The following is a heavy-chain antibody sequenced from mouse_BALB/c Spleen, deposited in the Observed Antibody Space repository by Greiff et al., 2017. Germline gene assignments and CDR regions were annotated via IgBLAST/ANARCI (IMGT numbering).Heavy chain of an antibody. CDR3: ARVGGTTALYYAMDY. CDR1: GFTFSSYA. CDR2: ISSGGST. V-gene: IGHV5-6-5*01. J-gene: IGHJ4*01. D-gene: IGHD1-2*01. Sequence: EVNLVESGGGLVKPGGSLKLSCAASGFTFSSYAMSWVRQTPEKRLEWVASISSGGSTYYPDSVKGRFTISRDNARNILYLQMSSLRSEDTAMYYCARVGGTTALYYAMDYWGQGTSVTVSS.